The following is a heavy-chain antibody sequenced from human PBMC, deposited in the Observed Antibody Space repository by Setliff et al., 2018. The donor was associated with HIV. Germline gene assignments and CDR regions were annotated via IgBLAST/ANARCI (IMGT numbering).Heavy chain of an antibody. D-gene: IGHD4-17*01. CDR1: GGSFSGYH. CDR3: ARGPYDYFDY. V-gene: IGHV4-34*01. CDR2: INHSGRT. J-gene: IGHJ4*01. Sequence: KPSETLSLTCAVYGGSFSGYHWNWIRQPPGKGLEWIGEINHSGRTNYNPSLKSRVTISVDTSKNQFSLKLSSVTAADTAVYYCARGPYDYFDYWGQGTLVTVSS.